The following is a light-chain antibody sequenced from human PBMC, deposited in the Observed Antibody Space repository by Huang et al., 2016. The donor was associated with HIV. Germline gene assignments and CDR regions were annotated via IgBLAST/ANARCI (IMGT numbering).Light chain of an antibody. CDR3: QQSYSTPLT. Sequence: DIQMTQSPSSLSASVGDRVIITCRASQSISSYLNWYQQKPGKAPKLLIYAASTLQSGVPSRFSGSTSGTDFTLTISSLQPEDFVTYYCQQSYSTPLTFGGGTRVEI. CDR2: AAS. CDR1: QSISSY. V-gene: IGKV1-39*01. J-gene: IGKJ4*01.